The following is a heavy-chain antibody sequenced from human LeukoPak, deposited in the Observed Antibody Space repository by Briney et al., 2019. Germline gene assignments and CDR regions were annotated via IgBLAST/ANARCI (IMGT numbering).Heavy chain of an antibody. CDR1: GYSISSGYY. Sequence: SETLSLTCTVSGYSISSGYYWSWIRQPPGKGLEWIGEINHSGSTNYNPSLKSRVTISVDTSKNQFSLKLSSVTAADTAVYYCARGLSRVVSKYYFDYWGQGTLVTVSS. CDR2: INHSGST. J-gene: IGHJ4*02. D-gene: IGHD2-21*01. CDR3: ARGLSRVVSKYYFDY. V-gene: IGHV4-38-2*02.